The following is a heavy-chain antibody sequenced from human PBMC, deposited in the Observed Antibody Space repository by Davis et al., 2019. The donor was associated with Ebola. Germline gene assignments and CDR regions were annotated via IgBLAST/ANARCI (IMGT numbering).Heavy chain of an antibody. CDR1: GGSISSGGYY. V-gene: IGHV4-61*02. D-gene: IGHD1-14*01. CDR3: ARENRLDGIDY. J-gene: IGHJ4*02. CDR2: IYTSGST. Sequence: PSETLSLTCTVSGGSISSGGYYWSWIRQPAGKGLEWIGRIYTSGSTNYNPSLKSRVTMSVDTSKNQFSLKLSSVTAADTAVYYCARENRLDGIDYWGQGTLVTVSS.